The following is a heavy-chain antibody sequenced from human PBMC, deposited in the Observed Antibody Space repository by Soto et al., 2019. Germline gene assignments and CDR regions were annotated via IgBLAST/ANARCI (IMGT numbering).Heavy chain of an antibody. CDR1: GYTFTSYY. CDR2: INPSGGST. Sequence: QVQLVQSGAEVKKPGASVKVSCKASGYTFTSYYMHWVRQAPGQGLEGMGIINPSGGSTSYAQKFQGRVTMTRDTATSTVDMELSSLRSEDTAVYYWARAGSYASRANNFDYRGQGTLVTVSS. D-gene: IGHD3-22*01. J-gene: IGHJ4*02. CDR3: ARAGSYASRANNFDY. V-gene: IGHV1-46*01.